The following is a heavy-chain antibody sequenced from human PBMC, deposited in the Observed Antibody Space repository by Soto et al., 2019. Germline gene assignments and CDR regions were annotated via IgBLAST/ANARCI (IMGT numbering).Heavy chain of an antibody. V-gene: IGHV3-33*01. J-gene: IGHJ5*01. CDR2: IWFDGSKE. CDR3: ARAVPAAKGWFDS. CDR1: GFTFSSYG. D-gene: IGHD2-2*01. Sequence: QVELVESGGGVVQPGGSLILACAASGFTFSSYGMHWVRQAPGKGLEWVAVIWFDGSKEFYAASVEGRFTISRDNSKNMVYLEMNSPRDVDTAVYYCARAVPAAKGWFDSWGQGTLVTVSS.